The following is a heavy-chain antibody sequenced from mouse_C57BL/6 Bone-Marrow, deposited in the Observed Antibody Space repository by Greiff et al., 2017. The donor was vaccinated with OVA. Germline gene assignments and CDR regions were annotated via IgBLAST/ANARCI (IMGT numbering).Heavy chain of an antibody. J-gene: IGHJ2*01. CDR1: GYTFTSYW. D-gene: IGHD2-4*01. CDR2: IHPNSGST. CDR3: ASYDYDDFDY. V-gene: IGHV1-64*01. Sequence: QVQLQQPGAELVKPGASVKLSCKASGYTFTSYWMHWVKQRPGQGLEWIGMIHPNSGSTNYNEKFKSKATLTVDKSSSPAYMQLSSLTSEDSAVYYCASYDYDDFDYWGQGTTLTVSS.